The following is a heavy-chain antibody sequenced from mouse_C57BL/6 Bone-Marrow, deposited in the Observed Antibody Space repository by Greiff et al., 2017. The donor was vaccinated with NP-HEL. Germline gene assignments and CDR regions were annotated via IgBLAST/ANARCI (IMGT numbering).Heavy chain of an antibody. CDR2: IDPNSGGT. J-gene: IGHJ1*03. D-gene: IGHD1-1*01. CDR1: GYTFTSYW. Sequence: VQLQQSGADLVKPGASVKLSCKASGYTFTSYWMHWVKQRPGRGLEWIGRIDPNSGGTKFNEKFKTKATLTVDKPSSTAYMQLSSQTSADSAVYYWARYYYGSRGWYFDVWGTGTTVTVSS. CDR3: ARYYYGSRGWYFDV. V-gene: IGHV1-72*01.